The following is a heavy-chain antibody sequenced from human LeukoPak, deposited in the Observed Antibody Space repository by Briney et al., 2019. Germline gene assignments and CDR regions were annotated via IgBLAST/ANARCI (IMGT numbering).Heavy chain of an antibody. V-gene: IGHV1-2*02. CDR1: GYTFTGYY. CDR3: ARVLADCSSTSCRIFDP. D-gene: IGHD2-2*01. Sequence: ASVKVSCKASGYTFTGYYMHWVRQAPGQGLEGMGWINPNSGGTNYAQKFQGRVTMTRDTSISTAYMELSRLRSDDTAVYYCARVLADCSSTSCRIFDPWGQGTLVTVSS. J-gene: IGHJ5*02. CDR2: INPNSGGT.